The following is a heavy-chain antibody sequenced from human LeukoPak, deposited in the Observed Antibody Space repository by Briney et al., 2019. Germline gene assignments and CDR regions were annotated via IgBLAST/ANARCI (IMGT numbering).Heavy chain of an antibody. V-gene: IGHV4-4*07. J-gene: IGHJ6*03. CDR1: GGSISSYY. D-gene: IGHD3-3*01. CDR2: IYTSGST. CDR3: ARIGYYDFWSGPPESMDV. Sequence: SETLSLTCTVSGGSISSYYWSWIRQPAGKGLEWIGRIYTSGSTNYNPSLKSRVTMSVDTSKNQFSLKLSSVTAADTAVYYCARIGYYDFWSGPPESMDVWGKGTTVTVSS.